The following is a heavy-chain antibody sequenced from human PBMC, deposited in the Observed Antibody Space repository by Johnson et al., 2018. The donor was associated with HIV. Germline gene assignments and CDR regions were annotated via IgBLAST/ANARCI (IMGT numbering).Heavy chain of an antibody. J-gene: IGHJ3*02. CDR2: IRYDGSNK. V-gene: IGHV3-30*02. Sequence: QVQLVESGGGVVRPGGSLRLSCAGSGFTFDDYGMSWVRQAPGKGLEWVAFIRYDGSNKYYADSVKGRFTISRDNSKNTLYLQMNSLRAEDTAVYYCARGRGGNNPGRDAFDIWGQGTMVTVSS. D-gene: IGHD4-23*01. CDR1: GFTFDDYG. CDR3: ARGRGGNNPGRDAFDI.